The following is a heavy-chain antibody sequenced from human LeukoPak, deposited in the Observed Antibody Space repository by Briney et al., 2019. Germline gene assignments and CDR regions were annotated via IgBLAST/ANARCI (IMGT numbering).Heavy chain of an antibody. Sequence: PGESLRLSCAASGFTFDDYGMSWVRQAPGKGLVWVSRINGDGRNINYADSVRGRFTISRDNAKNTLYLQMNTLRVEDTAVHYCTRDLMDYDVSTGLHHYYMDVWGQGTTVTVSS. J-gene: IGHJ6*02. CDR1: GFTFDDYG. CDR3: TRDLMDYDVSTGLHHYYMDV. V-gene: IGHV3-20*04. CDR2: INGDGRNI. D-gene: IGHD3-9*01.